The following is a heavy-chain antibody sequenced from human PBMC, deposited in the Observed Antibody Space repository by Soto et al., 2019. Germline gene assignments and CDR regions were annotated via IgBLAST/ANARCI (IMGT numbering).Heavy chain of an antibody. D-gene: IGHD6-13*01. J-gene: IGHJ4*01. CDR1: GFSFSNAW. CDR3: TARAAATWFFDY. CDR2: VKTKADGGTT. V-gene: IGHV3-15*01. Sequence: EVQLVESGGDLVIPGGSLRLSCAASGFSFSNAWMSWVRQAPGKGLEWVGRVKTKADGGTTDYAAPVKGRFTISRDDSRNTLFLQMNSLKTEDTAVYFCTARAAATWFFDYWGHGTLVTVSS.